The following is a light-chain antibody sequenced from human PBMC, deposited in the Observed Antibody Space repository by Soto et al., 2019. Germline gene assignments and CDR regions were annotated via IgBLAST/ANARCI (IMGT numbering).Light chain of an antibody. J-gene: IGKJ1*01. CDR1: HSVSSNY. Sequence: EIVLTQSPGTLSLSPGERATLSCRSSHSVSSNYLAWYQQKPGQAPRLLIYDVSSRATGIPDRFSGSGSGTALTLTISRREPVDFAVYYCQQYGVSPTFGQGTKVESK. CDR3: QQYGVSPT. V-gene: IGKV3-20*01. CDR2: DVS.